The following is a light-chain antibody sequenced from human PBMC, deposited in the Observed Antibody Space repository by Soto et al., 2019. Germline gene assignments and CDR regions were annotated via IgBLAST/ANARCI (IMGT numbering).Light chain of an antibody. V-gene: IGLV2-11*01. CDR1: SSDVGYYNY. CDR3: CSYAGSFTYV. CDR2: DVS. Sequence: QSALTQPRSVSGSPGQSVTISCTGTSSDVGYYNYVSWYQQHPGKAPKVMIYDVSKRPSGVPDRFSGSKSGSTASLTISGLQAEDEADYYCCSYAGSFTYVFGTGTKLTVL. J-gene: IGLJ1*01.